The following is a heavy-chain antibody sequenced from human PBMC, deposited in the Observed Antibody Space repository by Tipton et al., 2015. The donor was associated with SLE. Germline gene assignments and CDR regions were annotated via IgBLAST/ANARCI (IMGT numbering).Heavy chain of an antibody. Sequence: TLSLTCTVSGVSVIMSDHYWGWIRQPPGKGLEWIGSGHYSGNTYSNIYYNPSLKSRVTISVDTSKNQFSLKLSSVTAADTAVYYCARDSPGDFDWFDAFDIWGQGTMVTVSS. CDR1: GVSVIMSDHY. J-gene: IGHJ3*02. CDR3: ARDSPGDFDWFDAFDI. D-gene: IGHD3-9*01. CDR2: GHYSGNT. V-gene: IGHV4-39*07.